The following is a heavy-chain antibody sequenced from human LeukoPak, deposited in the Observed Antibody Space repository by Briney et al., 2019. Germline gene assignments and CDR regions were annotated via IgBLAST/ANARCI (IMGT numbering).Heavy chain of an antibody. CDR2: IYSGAIT. V-gene: IGHV3-53*01. CDR3: ARDRDWGYFDY. Sequence: GGSLRLSCAASGFIVSSNYMSWVRQAPGKGLEWVSVIYSGAITYYADSVKGRFTISRDNSKNTLYLQMNSLRSEDTAVYYCARDRDWGYFDYWGQGTLVTVSS. CDR1: GFIVSSNY. J-gene: IGHJ4*02. D-gene: IGHD7-27*01.